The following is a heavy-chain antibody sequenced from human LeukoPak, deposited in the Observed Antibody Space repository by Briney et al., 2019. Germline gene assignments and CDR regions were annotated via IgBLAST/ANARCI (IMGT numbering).Heavy chain of an antibody. V-gene: IGHV1-18*01. Sequence: GASVKVSCKASGYTFTSYGISWVRQAPGQGLEWMGWISAYNGNTNYAQTLPGRVTMTTDTSTGTAYMELRRLRSGDTAVYFCARGPRIVVVPAASHFYIWGQGTIGTVSS. CDR3: ARGPRIVVVPAASHFYI. CDR2: ISAYNGNT. D-gene: IGHD2-2*01. CDR1: GYTFTSYG. J-gene: IGHJ3*02.